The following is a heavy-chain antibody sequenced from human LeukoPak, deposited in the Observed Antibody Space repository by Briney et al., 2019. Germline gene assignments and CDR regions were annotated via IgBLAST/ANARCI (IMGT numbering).Heavy chain of an antibody. Sequence: SVKVSCKASGGTFSSYAISWVRQAPGQGLEWMGGIIPIFGTANYAQKFQGRVTITTDESTSTAYMELSSLRSEDTAVYYCARGGVDTAMLLDYYYYMDVWGKGTTVTVSS. D-gene: IGHD5-18*01. CDR1: GGTFSSYA. V-gene: IGHV1-69*05. CDR2: IIPIFGTA. CDR3: ARGGVDTAMLLDYYYYMDV. J-gene: IGHJ6*03.